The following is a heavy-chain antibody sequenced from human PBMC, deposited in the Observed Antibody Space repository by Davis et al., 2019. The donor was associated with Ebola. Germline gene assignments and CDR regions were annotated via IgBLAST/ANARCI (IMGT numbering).Heavy chain of an antibody. V-gene: IGHV1-69*13. D-gene: IGHD4-17*01. CDR2: IIPIFGTA. J-gene: IGHJ4*02. CDR1: GGTFSSYA. Sequence: AASVKVSCKASGGTFSSYAISWVRQAPGQGLEWMGGIIPIFGTANYAQKFQGRVTITADESTGTAYMELSSLRSEDTAVYYCARDYGDYGFDYWGQGTLVTVSS. CDR3: ARDYGDYGFDY.